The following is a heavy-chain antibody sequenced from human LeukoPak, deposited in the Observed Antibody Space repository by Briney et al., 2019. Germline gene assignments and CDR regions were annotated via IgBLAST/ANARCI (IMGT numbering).Heavy chain of an antibody. D-gene: IGHD6-13*01. CDR3: ARGLPRIAAAGT. CDR2: IIPIFGTA. V-gene: IGHV1-69*06. Sequence: SVKVSCKASGGTFSSYAISWVRQAPGQGLGWMGRIIPIFGTANYAQKFQGRVTITADKSTSTAYMELSSLRSEDTAVYYCARGLPRIAAAGTWGQGTLVTVSS. CDR1: GGTFSSYA. J-gene: IGHJ5*02.